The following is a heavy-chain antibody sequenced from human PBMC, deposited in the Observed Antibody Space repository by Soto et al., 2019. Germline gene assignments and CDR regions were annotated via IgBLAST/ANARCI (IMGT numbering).Heavy chain of an antibody. D-gene: IGHD2-15*01. Sequence: GESLKISCAASGFTFSSYWMSWVRQAPGKGLEWVANIKQDGSEKYYVDSVKGRFTISRDNAKNSLYLQMNSLRAEDTAVYYCARRYCSGGSCYGVNFDYWGQGTLVTVSS. CDR1: GFTFSSYW. V-gene: IGHV3-7*05. CDR3: ARRYCSGGSCYGVNFDY. J-gene: IGHJ4*02. CDR2: IKQDGSEK.